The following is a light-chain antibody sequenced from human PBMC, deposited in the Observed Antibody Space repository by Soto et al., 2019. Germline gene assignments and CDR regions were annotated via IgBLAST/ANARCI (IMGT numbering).Light chain of an antibody. CDR1: QSVSDN. CDR2: GAS. CDR3: QQSNNWPYT. V-gene: IGKV3-15*01. J-gene: IGKJ2*01. Sequence: EIVMTQSPATLSVSPGERATLSCRASQSVSDNLAWYQKKPGQAPRLLIYGASTRATGIPARFSSSGSRTKFTLTISSLQSEDLAIYYCQQSNNWPYTLGQGTKVDIK.